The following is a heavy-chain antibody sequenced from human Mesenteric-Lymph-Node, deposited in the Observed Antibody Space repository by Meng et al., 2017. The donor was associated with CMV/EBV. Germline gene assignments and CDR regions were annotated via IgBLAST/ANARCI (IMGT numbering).Heavy chain of an antibody. Sequence: GESLKISCAASGFTFSNYAMHWVRQAPGKGLGWVAVISYDGSNKYYADSVKGRFTISRDNSKNTLYLHMTSLRTDDTAIYYCARDRDTWYYDFSSGYPSDLWGQGTLVTVSS. J-gene: IGHJ5*02. CDR1: GFTFSNYA. D-gene: IGHD3-3*01. CDR2: ISYDGSNK. CDR3: ARDRDTWYYDFSSGYPSDL. V-gene: IGHV3-30*04.